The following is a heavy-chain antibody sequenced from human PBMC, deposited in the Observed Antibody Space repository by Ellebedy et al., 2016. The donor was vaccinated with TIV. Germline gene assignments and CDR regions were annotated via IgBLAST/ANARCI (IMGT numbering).Heavy chain of an antibody. D-gene: IGHD5-12*01. CDR2: ISSSGTNI. CDR3: GRARERGYYAYYYYGMDV. J-gene: IGHJ6*02. Sequence: PGGSLRLSCAASGISLRSYAMSWVRQAPGKGLEWISYISSSGTNIYYADSVKGRFTVARDHAKNSMYLQMNSLRGDDTAVYYCGRARERGYYAYYYYGMDVWGQGTTVTVSS. V-gene: IGHV3-48*03. CDR1: GISLRSYA.